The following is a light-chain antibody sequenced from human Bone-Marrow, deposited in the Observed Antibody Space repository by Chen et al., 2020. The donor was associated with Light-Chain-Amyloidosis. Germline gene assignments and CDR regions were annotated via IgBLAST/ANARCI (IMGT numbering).Light chain of an antibody. CDR2: DAS. Sequence: EIVLRQSPASLSLAPGERATLSCRASQSIATYLAWFQQRPGQPPRVLMYDASTRATGIPARFSGSGSGTDFTLTVSSLEPEDFAVYYCQQRSSWPTFGQGTRVE. J-gene: IGKJ1*01. V-gene: IGKV3-11*01. CDR1: QSIATY. CDR3: QQRSSWPT.